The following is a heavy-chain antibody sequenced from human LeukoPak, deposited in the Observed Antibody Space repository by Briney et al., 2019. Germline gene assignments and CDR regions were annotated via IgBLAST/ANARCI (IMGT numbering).Heavy chain of an antibody. V-gene: IGHV3-30*18. J-gene: IGHJ4*02. CDR3: AKSREFDY. CDR1: GFTFDDYA. Sequence: PGGSLRLSCAASGFTFDDYAMHWVRQAPGKGLEWVAVISYDGSNKYYADSVKGRFTISRDNTKNTLYLQMNSLRAEDTAVYYCAKSREFDYWGQGTLVTVSS. D-gene: IGHD2-2*01. CDR2: ISYDGSNK.